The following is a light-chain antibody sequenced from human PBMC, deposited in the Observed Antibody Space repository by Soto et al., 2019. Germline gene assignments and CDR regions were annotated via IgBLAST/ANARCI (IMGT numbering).Light chain of an antibody. V-gene: IGKV3-11*01. J-gene: IGKJ1*01. Sequence: IVFTQSPGPLSLSPWERATLSCRASPSVTSRCLAWYQQKPGQAPRLLIYDASNRATGVPPRFSGTGSGTDFTLTISSLEPEDSAVYYCQQRSNWPRTFGQGTKVDIK. CDR1: PSVTSRC. CDR2: DAS. CDR3: QQRSNWPRT.